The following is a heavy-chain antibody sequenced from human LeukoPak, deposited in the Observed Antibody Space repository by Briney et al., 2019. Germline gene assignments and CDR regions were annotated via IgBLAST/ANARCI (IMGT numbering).Heavy chain of an antibody. CDR2: ISGSGGST. CDR1: GFTFSSYA. J-gene: IGHJ4*02. V-gene: IGHV3-23*01. CDR3: AKGYYYDSSGYYYDY. D-gene: IGHD3-22*01. Sequence: GGSLRLSCAASGFTFSSYAMSWVRQAPGKGLEWVSAISGSGGSTYYADSATGRFTISRDNSKNTLYLQMNSLRAEDTAVYYCAKGYYYDSSGYYYDYWGQGTLVTVSS.